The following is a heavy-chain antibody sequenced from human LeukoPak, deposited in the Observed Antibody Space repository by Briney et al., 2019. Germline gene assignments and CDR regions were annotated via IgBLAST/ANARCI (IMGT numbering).Heavy chain of an antibody. V-gene: IGHV1-3*01. CDR1: GYTFTSYA. CDR3: ARMGGRYFDPRYFDL. Sequence: ASVKVSCKASGYTFTSYAMHWVRQAPGQRLEWMGWINAGNGNTKYSQKFQGRVTITRDTSASTAYMELSSLRSEDTAVYYCARMGGRYFDPRYFDLWGRGTLVTVSS. D-gene: IGHD3-9*01. J-gene: IGHJ2*01. CDR2: INAGNGNT.